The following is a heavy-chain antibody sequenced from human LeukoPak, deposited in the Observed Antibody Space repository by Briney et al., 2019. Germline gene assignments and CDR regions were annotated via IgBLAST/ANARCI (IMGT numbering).Heavy chain of an antibody. CDR3: ARIGGSSGSSGFDY. CDR2: ISSSGSTI. V-gene: IGHV3-48*03. J-gene: IGHJ4*02. D-gene: IGHD3-10*01. CDR1: GFTFSSYE. Sequence: PGGSLRLSCAASGFTFSSYEMNWVRQAPGKGREGVSYISSSGSTIYYADSVKGRFTISRDNAKNSLYLQMNSLRAEDTAVYYCARIGGSSGSSGFDYWGQGTLVTVSS.